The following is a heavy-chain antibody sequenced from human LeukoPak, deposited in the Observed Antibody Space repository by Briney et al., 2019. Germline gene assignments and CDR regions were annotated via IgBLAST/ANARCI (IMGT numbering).Heavy chain of an antibody. CDR3: ARRIRDGYNTGWFDP. V-gene: IGHV4-61*05. D-gene: IGHD5-24*01. J-gene: IGHJ5*02. CDR2: IYYSGST. Sequence: SETLSLTCTVSGGSISSSSYYWGWIRQPPGKGLEWIGYIYYSGSTNYNPSLKSRVTISVDTSKNQFSLKLSSVTAADTAVYYCARRIRDGYNTGWFDPWGQGTLVTVSS. CDR1: GGSISSSSYY.